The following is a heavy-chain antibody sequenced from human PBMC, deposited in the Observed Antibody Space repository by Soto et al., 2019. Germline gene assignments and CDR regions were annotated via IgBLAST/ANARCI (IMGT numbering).Heavy chain of an antibody. J-gene: IGHJ6*02. CDR3: ARAGSGIAAAIYYYGMDV. V-gene: IGHV1-69*01. CDR2: IIPIFGTA. Sequence: QVQLVQSGAEVKKPGSSVKVSCKASGGTFSSYAISWVRQAPGQGLEWMGGIIPIFGTANYAQKFQGRVTITADESTSTAYMELNSLRAEDTAVYYCARAGSGIAAAIYYYGMDVWGQGTTVTVSS. D-gene: IGHD6-13*01. CDR1: GGTFSSYA.